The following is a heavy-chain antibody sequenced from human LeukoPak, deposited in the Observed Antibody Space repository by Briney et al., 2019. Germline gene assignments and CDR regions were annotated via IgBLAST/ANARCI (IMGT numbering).Heavy chain of an antibody. CDR3: ARMVYGQRLRGDGFDI. V-gene: IGHV5-51*01. J-gene: IGHJ3*02. D-gene: IGHD2-8*01. Sequence: HGESLKISCKAPGYLFAIYWIGWVRQMPGKGLEWMGIIYSGDSETRYSPSLQGQVTISADKSITTAYLQWNSLKAPDTAMYYCARMVYGQRLRGDGFDIWGQGTMVTVSS. CDR2: IYSGDSET. CDR1: GYLFAIYW.